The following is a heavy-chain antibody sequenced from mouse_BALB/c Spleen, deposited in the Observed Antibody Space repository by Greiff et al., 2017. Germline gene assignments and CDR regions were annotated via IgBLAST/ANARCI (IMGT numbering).Heavy chain of an antibody. J-gene: IGHJ1*01. D-gene: IGHD1-1*01. V-gene: IGHV2-9*02. Sequence: VQGVESGPGLVAPSQSLSITCTVSGFSLTSYGVHWVRQPPGKGLEWLGVIWAGGSTNYNSALMSRLSISKDNSKSQVFLKMNSLQTDDTAMYYCAREGTTVVAPFDVWGAGTTVTVSS. CDR1: GFSLTSYG. CDR2: IWAGGST. CDR3: AREGTTVVAPFDV.